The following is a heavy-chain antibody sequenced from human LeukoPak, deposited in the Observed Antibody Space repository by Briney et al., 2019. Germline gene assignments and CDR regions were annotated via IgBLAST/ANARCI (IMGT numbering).Heavy chain of an antibody. V-gene: IGHV1-18*01. D-gene: IGHD5-18*01. CDR3: VRGVTSSGYDY. CDR2: ISTYNGNT. CDR1: VYTFITYD. Sequence: ASVMDSSKHSVYTFITYDISWVRQAPGQGLVWMGWISTYNGNTNYAQKFQGRVTLTTDTSTSTAYMELRSLTSDDTAAYYCVRGVTSSGYDYWGQGTLVTVSS. J-gene: IGHJ4*02.